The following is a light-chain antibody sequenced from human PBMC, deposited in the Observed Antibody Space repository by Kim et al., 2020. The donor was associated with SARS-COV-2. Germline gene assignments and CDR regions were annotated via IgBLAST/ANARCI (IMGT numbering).Light chain of an antibody. CDR3: QQYGTSPPYT. J-gene: IGKJ2*01. CDR1: QIVSSNY. Sequence: SPGERATLSCRASQIVSSNYVAWYQQKPGQAPRLLIYAASRRATGIPDRFSGSGSGTDFLLTISRLEPEDLAIYYCQQYGTSPPYTFGQGTKLEI. V-gene: IGKV3-20*01. CDR2: AAS.